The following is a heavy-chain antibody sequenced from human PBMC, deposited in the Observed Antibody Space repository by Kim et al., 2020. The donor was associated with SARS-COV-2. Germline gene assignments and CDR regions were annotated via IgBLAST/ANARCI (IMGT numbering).Heavy chain of an antibody. V-gene: IGHV3-23*01. D-gene: IGHD6-13*01. CDR1: GFTFSNYA. CDR3: AKKPYRSTFYGLDF. J-gene: IGHJ4*02. Sequence: GGSLRLSCAASGFTFSNYAMSWVRQVPGKGLEWVSVISDSGGSTYYADSVKGRFTISRDNSKSTLYLQMNSLRAEYTAEYYCAKKPYRSTFYGLDFWGQGSLVSVST. CDR2: ISDSGGST.